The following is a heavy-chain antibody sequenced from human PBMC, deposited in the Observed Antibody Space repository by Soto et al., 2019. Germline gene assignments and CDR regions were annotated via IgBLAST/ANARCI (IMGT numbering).Heavy chain of an antibody. CDR3: ARLYSSSSKGYYYYYGMDV. CDR1: GGPFSSYA. V-gene: IGHV1-69*13. Sequence: PVKVSCKASGGPFSSYAISWVRQAPGQGLEWIGGICPSFGTATYAQTFKGRGTITADESASTDYMELSSLRSEDSAVYYCARLYSSSSKGYYYYYGMDVWGQGTTVTVSS. J-gene: IGHJ6*02. D-gene: IGHD6-13*01. CDR2: ICPSFGTA.